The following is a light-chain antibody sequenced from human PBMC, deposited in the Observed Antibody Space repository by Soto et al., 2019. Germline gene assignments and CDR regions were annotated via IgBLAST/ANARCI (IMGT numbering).Light chain of an antibody. CDR3: GSYTTSSNYV. CDR1: SSDIDAYNY. J-gene: IGLJ1*01. CDR2: DVS. V-gene: IGLV2-14*01. Sequence: QSALTQPASVSGSPGQSITISCTGTSSDIDAYNYVSWYQQHPGKAHKLMIYDVSNRPSGISNRFSGSKSGNTASLTISGLQAEDEADYYCGSYTTSSNYVFGTGTKVTVL.